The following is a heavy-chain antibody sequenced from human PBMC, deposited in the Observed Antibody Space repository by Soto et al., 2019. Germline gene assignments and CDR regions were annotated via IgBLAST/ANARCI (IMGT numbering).Heavy chain of an antibody. CDR3: ARPRTTATTKGYDY. CDR1: GGTFSNYP. CDR2: IIPIFGTT. V-gene: IGHV1-69*01. Sequence: QVQLVQSGAEVKKPGSSVRVSCKASGGTFSNYPIGWVRQAPGQGLEWMGVIIPIFGTTNYAQRFQGRVTISADESTSTASMELSSLRDEDTAVYFCARPRTTATTKGYDYWGQGTLVTVSS. D-gene: IGHD1-1*01. J-gene: IGHJ4*02.